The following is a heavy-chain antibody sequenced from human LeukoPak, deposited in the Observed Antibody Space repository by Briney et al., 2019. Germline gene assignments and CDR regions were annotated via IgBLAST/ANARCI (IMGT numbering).Heavy chain of an antibody. J-gene: IGHJ6*03. CDR3: ASPAMAFIDQGRYNYYYYMDV. D-gene: IGHD5-18*01. CDR2: IYHSGST. V-gene: IGHV4-39*07. Sequence: SETLSLTCTVSGGSISSSSYYWGWIRQPPGEGLEWIGSIYHSGSTYYNPSLKSRVTISVDTSKNQFSLKLSSVTAADTAVYYCASPAMAFIDQGRYNYYYYMDVWGKGTTVTVSS. CDR1: GGSISSSSYY.